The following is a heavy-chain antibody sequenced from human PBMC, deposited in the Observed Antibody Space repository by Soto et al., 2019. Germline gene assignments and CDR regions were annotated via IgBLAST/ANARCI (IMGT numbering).Heavy chain of an antibody. CDR1: GFTFSSYG. J-gene: IGHJ4*02. V-gene: IGHV3-30*18. CDR3: AKLTRYSSGSYPFDFDY. Sequence: QVQLVESGGGVVQPGRSLRLSCAASGFTFSSYGMHWVRQAPGKGLEWVAVISYDGSNKYYADSVKGRFTISRDNSKNTLYLQRDSLRAEDTAVYYCAKLTRYSSGSYPFDFDYWGQGTLVTVSS. CDR2: ISYDGSNK. D-gene: IGHD3-10*01.